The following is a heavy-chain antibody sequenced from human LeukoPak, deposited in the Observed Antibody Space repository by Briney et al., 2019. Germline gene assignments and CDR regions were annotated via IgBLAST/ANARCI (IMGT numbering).Heavy chain of an antibody. CDR3: ARESTAGYNSSWYGFRN. CDR1: GFTFSGYW. D-gene: IGHD6-13*01. CDR2: INQDGCEK. J-gene: IGHJ1*01. Sequence: GGSLRLSCAASGFTFSGYWMSWVHPAPGKGLEWVANINQDGCEKYYVGSVKGRFTISIDNAKNSLFLQMGSLRVEDTAVYYCARESTAGYNSSWYGFRNWGQGTLVSVSS. V-gene: IGHV3-7*01.